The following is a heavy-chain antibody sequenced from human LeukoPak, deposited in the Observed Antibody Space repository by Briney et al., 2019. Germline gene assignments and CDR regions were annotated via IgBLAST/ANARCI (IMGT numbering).Heavy chain of an antibody. CDR3: ARGGSGYDSFYYCGMDV. D-gene: IGHD5-12*01. J-gene: IGHJ6*02. CDR2: IYDSGST. V-gene: IGHV4-59*01. CDR1: GGSISGYY. Sequence: ASETLSLTCTVSGGSISGYYWSWIRQPPGKGLEWIGYIYDSGSTNYNPSLKSRVTISVDTSKNQFSLKLSSVTAADTAVYYCARGGSGYDSFYYCGMDVWGQGTTVTVSS.